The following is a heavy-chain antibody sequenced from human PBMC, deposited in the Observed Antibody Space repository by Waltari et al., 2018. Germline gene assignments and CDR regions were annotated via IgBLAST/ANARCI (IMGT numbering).Heavy chain of an antibody. CDR1: GFAFSRSG. Sequence: VQLVQSGGGVVQPGGSVTLSCVASGFAFSRSGMHWVRQAPGKGLVGVDLISFDGSKEIFAVSVKGRFTISRDDSKNLVSLQMTGLTIEDIAVYYCAKDSEANYFAYWAQGTLVTVSS. V-gene: IGHV3-30*18. J-gene: IGHJ4*02. CDR2: ISFDGSKE. D-gene: IGHD3-10*01. CDR3: AKDSEANYFAY.